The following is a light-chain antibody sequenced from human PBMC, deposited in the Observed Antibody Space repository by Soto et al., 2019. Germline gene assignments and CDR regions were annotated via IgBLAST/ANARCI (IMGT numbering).Light chain of an antibody. Sequence: EIVLTQSPATLSLSPGERATLFCRASQSISSYLAWYQHKSGQAPRLLIYDASNRATGIPARFSGGGSGTDFTLTISSLEPEDFAVYYCQQYGTSPQTFGQGTKLEIK. CDR2: DAS. CDR1: QSISSY. CDR3: QQYGTSPQT. J-gene: IGKJ2*01. V-gene: IGKV3-11*01.